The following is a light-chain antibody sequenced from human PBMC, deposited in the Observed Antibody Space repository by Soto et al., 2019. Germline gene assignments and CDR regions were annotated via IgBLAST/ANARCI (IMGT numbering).Light chain of an antibody. CDR1: QSITRY. J-gene: IGKJ1*01. Sequence: DIQMTQSPSSLSASVGDRVNITCRASQSITRYLNWYQQKPGKAPNLLIYAASSLHSGVPSRFSGAGSGTDFTLTISSLQPEDFATYYCQQTSRTPKTFGQRTKVDIK. CDR2: AAS. CDR3: QQTSRTPKT. V-gene: IGKV1-39*01.